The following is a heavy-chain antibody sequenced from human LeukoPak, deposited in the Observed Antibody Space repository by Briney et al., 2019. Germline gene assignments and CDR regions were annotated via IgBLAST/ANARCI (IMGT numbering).Heavy chain of an antibody. CDR3: ARDHAMTVADSLGAFDI. J-gene: IGHJ3*02. CDR1: GGSISSYY. Sequence: SETLSLTCTVSGGSISSYYWSWIRQPPGKGLEWIGYIYYSGSTNYNPSLKSRVTISVDTSKNQFSLKLSSVTAADTAVYYCARDHAMTVADSLGAFDISGQGTMVTVSS. V-gene: IGHV4-59*01. CDR2: IYYSGST. D-gene: IGHD3-22*01.